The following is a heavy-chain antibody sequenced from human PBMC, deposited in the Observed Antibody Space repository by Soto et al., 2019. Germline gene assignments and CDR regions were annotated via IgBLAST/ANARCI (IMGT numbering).Heavy chain of an antibody. V-gene: IGHV3-30*18. CDR3: AKPSYIRGWQKTETPFDP. CDR1: GFTFSDYT. J-gene: IGHJ5*02. CDR2: ISYDGSNK. Sequence: PGGSLRLSCAATGFTFSDYTLHWVRQAPGKGLEWVAVISYDGSNKYYVDSVKGRFTISRDNSKNTLFLQMNSLRGEDTAVYYCAKPSYIRGWQKTETPFDPWGQGTLVTVSS. D-gene: IGHD6-19*01.